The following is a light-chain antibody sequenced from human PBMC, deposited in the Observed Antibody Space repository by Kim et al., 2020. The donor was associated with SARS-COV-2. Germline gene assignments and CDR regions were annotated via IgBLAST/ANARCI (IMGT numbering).Light chain of an antibody. V-gene: IGKV3-11*01. J-gene: IGKJ4*01. CDR3: QHHSNGPPVT. CDR1: HNISKY. CDR2: EVA. Sequence: YPGPRSTLTCRASHNISKYIAWYHQKPGQAPTLLIYEVANRATGIPARFSGTGSGSDLTLTISTLQPADFAVYYCQHHSNGPPVTFGAGTKVDIK.